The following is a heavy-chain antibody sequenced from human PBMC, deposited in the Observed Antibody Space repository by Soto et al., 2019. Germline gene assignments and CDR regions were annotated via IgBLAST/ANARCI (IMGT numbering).Heavy chain of an antibody. J-gene: IGHJ4*02. CDR3: AKHSDRVVGATTSFDY. CDR1: GITFSSFA. D-gene: IGHD1-26*01. V-gene: IGHV3-23*01. Sequence: FLRLSCAASGITFSSFAMSWVRQAPGGGLEWVSAISDRGDYTYYADSVKGRFTISRDNSKNTLYLQMNSLSAEDTALYYCAKHSDRVVGATTSFDYWGQGTLVTVSS. CDR2: ISDRGDYT.